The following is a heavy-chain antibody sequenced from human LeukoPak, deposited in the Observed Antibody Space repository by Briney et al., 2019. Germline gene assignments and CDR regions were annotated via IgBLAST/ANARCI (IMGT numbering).Heavy chain of an antibody. D-gene: IGHD4-17*01. V-gene: IGHV3-7*04. CDR1: GFTFSSYW. J-gene: IGHJ4*02. CDR2: IKQDGSEK. CDR3: ARATMTTVTSYDY. Sequence: GGSLRLSCAASGFTFSSYWMSWVRQAPGKVLEWVANIKQDGSEKYYVDSVKGRFTISRDNSKNTLYLQMNSLRAEDTAVYYCARATMTTVTSYDYWGQGTLVTVSS.